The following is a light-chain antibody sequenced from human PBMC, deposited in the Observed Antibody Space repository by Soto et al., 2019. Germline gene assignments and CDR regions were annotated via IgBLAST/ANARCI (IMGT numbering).Light chain of an antibody. V-gene: IGKV3-15*01. CDR2: DAS. J-gene: IGKJ4*01. CDR1: QSVINN. CDR3: QQYYKWPLT. Sequence: MTHSRSPLFAPPLVRAPLSRRASQSVINNLAWYQQKPGQAPRLLIYDASTRATGIPARLSGSGSGTEFTLTISSLESQDFAVYYCQQYYKWPLTFGGGTKVDIK.